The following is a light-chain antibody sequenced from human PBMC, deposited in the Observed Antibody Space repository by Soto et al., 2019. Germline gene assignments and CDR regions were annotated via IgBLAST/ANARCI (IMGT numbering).Light chain of an antibody. Sequence: TQAPSSLSASVGDGFTITCRARHSINDWLAWYQQKPGKAPKLLIYDASSLESGVPSRFSGGGSGTEFSLIISGLQPEEFATYYCQQYHGFWFGQGTKGDIK. CDR1: HSINDW. V-gene: IGKV1-5*01. CDR3: QQYHGFW. J-gene: IGKJ1*01. CDR2: DAS.